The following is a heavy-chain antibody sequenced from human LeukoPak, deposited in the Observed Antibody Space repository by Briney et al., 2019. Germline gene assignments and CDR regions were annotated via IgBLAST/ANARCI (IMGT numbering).Heavy chain of an antibody. J-gene: IGHJ4*02. CDR1: AYTFTSYA. CDR2: INAGNGNT. CDR3: ARDSHSGSGWYYFDY. D-gene: IGHD6-19*01. Sequence: ASVKVSGKASAYTFTSYAMHWVRQAPGQRLEWMGWINAGNGNTKYSQEFQGRVTITRDTSASTAYMELSSLRSEDMAVYYCARDSHSGSGWYYFDYWGQGTLVTVSS. V-gene: IGHV1-3*03.